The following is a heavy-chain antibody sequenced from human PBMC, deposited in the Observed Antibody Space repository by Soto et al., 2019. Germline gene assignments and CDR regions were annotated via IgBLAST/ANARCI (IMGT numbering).Heavy chain of an antibody. CDR3: AREGIAVAGSSRHNWFDP. CDR1: GFTFSDHY. V-gene: IGHV3-53*01. Sequence: GGSLRLSCAASGFTFSDHYMDWVRQAPGKGLEWVSVIYSGGSTYYADSVKGRFTISRDNSKNTLYLQMNSLRAEDTAVYYCAREGIAVAGSSRHNWFDPWGQGTLVTVSS. J-gene: IGHJ5*02. D-gene: IGHD6-19*01. CDR2: IYSGGST.